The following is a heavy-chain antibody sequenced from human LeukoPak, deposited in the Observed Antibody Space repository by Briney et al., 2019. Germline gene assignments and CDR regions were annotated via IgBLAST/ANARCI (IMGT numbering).Heavy chain of an antibody. CDR1: GFTFSSYG. CDR3: ARDAANYYYDSSGSHFDY. D-gene: IGHD3-22*01. CDR2: IWYDGSNK. Sequence: GGSLRLSCAASGFTFSSYGMHWVRQAPGKGLEWVAVIWYDGSNKYYADSVKGRFTISRDNSKNTLYLQMNSLRAEDTAVYYCARDAANYYYDSSGSHFDYWGQGTLVTVSS. V-gene: IGHV3-33*01. J-gene: IGHJ4*02.